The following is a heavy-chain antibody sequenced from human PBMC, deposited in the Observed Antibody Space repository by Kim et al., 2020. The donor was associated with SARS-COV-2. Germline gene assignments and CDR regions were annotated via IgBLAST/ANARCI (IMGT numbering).Heavy chain of an antibody. V-gene: IGHV3-23*01. Sequence: GGSLRLSCAASGFTFSSYAMSWVRQAPGKGLEWVSAISGSGGSTYYADSVKGRFTISRDNSKNTLYLQMNSLRAQDTAVYYCAKLTDWSRNYYYGMDVWGQGTTVTVSS. J-gene: IGHJ6*02. CDR1: GFTFSSYA. CDR3: AKLTDWSRNYYYGMDV. D-gene: IGHD3-9*01. CDR2: ISGSGGST.